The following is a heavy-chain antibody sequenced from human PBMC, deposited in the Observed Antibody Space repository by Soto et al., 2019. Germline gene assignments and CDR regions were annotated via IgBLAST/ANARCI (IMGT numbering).Heavy chain of an antibody. D-gene: IGHD3-22*01. CDR2: IWYDGSNK. CDR3: ARDLAHYYDRSGYDGFDI. Sequence: QAQLVESVGGVVQPGRSLRLSCAASGFTFSSYDMHWVRQAPGKGLEWVALIWYDGSNKYYADSVKGRFTISRDNSKNTLYVQMNSLRVEDTAMYYCARDLAHYYDRSGYDGFDIWGQGTMVTVSS. CDR1: GFTFSSYD. V-gene: IGHV3-33*01. J-gene: IGHJ3*02.